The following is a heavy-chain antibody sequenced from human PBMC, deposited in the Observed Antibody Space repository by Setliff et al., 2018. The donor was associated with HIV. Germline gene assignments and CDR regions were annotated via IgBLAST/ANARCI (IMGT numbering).Heavy chain of an antibody. Sequence: GGSLRLSCAAYGFAFSTFDMNWVRQAQGKGPEWVAAVGVGGYDTFYTDSVRGRFTTSRDNSKNTLYLQMNRLRAEDTAVYFCAKDSGVWGSYQDVWGKGTTVTVSS. J-gene: IGHJ6*04. D-gene: IGHD3-16*02. CDR2: VGVGGYDT. CDR3: AKDSGVWGSYQDV. V-gene: IGHV3-23*01. CDR1: GFAFSTFD.